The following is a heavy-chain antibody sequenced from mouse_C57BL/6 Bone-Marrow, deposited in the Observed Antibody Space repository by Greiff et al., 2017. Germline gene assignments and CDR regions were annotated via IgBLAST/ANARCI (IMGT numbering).Heavy chain of an antibody. Sequence: EVKLMESGGGLVKPGGSLKLSCAASGFTFSSYAMSWVRQTPEKRLEWVATISDGGSYTYYPDNVKGRFTISRDNATNNLYLQMSHLKSEDTAMYYCARQYDYDVYAMDYWGQGTSVTVSS. CDR3: ARQYDYDVYAMDY. V-gene: IGHV5-4*03. J-gene: IGHJ4*01. CDR1: GFTFSSYA. CDR2: ISDGGSYT. D-gene: IGHD2-4*01.